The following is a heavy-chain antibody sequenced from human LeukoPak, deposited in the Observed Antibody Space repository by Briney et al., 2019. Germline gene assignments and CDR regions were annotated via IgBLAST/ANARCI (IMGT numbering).Heavy chain of an antibody. CDR3: SGSVRRGLNGYYPNFDY. CDR2: IYYSGST. D-gene: IGHD3-9*01. Sequence: PSETLSLTCTVSGGSISSYYWSWIRQPPGKGLEWIGYIYYSGSTNYNPSLKSRVTISVDTSKNQFSLKLSSVTAADTAVYYCSGSVRRGLNGYYPNFDYWGQGTLVTVSS. CDR1: GGSISSYY. V-gene: IGHV4-59*01. J-gene: IGHJ4*02.